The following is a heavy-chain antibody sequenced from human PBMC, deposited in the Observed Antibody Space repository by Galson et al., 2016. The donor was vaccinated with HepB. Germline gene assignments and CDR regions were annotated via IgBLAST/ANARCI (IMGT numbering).Heavy chain of an antibody. Sequence: SLRLSCAASGFTFSSNAMDWVRQAPGKGLQYISAISNNGDSIYYADSVKGRFTFSRDNSKNTLFLQMTSLRAEDTAVYYCVKRGPPVISRHAMDVWGQGTTVTVSS. D-gene: IGHD3-22*01. CDR2: ISNNGDSI. CDR1: GFTFSSNA. V-gene: IGHV3-64D*06. J-gene: IGHJ6*02. CDR3: VKRGPPVISRHAMDV.